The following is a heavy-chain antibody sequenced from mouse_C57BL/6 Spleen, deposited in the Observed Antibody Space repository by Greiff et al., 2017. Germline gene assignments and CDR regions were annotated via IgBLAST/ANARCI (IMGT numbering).Heavy chain of an antibody. CDR3: APLGRGLAY. CDR1: GFSLTSYG. Sequence: VQLQQSGPGLVQPSQSLSITCTVSGFSLTSYGVHWVRQSPGKGLEWLGVIWSGGSTDYNAAFISRLSISKYNSKSQVFFKLNSLQADDTAIYYCAPLGRGLAYWGQGTLVTVSA. J-gene: IGHJ3*01. V-gene: IGHV2-2*01. CDR2: IWSGGST. D-gene: IGHD4-1*01.